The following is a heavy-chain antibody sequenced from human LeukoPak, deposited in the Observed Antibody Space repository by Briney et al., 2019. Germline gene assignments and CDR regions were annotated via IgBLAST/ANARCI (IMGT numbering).Heavy chain of an antibody. J-gene: IGHJ4*02. CDR2: IWYDGSNK. CDR1: GFTFSSYG. V-gene: IGHV3-33*01. Sequence: GGSLRLSCAASGFTFSSYGMHWVRQAPGKGLEWVAVIWYDGSNKYYADSVKGRFTISRDNSKNTLYLQMNSLRAEDTAVYYCARDSGGYRDGPDYWGQGTLVTVSS. D-gene: IGHD1-26*01. CDR3: ARDSGGYRDGPDY.